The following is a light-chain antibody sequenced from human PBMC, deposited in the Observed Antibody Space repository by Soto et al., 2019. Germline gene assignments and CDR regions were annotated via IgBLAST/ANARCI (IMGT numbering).Light chain of an antibody. J-gene: IGKJ5*01. CDR2: WAS. Sequence: DIVMTQSPDSLTVSLSERATINCKSSQSVLHSSNNKNYLAWYQQKPGQPPKLLICWASTRESGVPDRFSGSGSGTDFTLTISSLQAEDVAVYYCQQYYTTPITFGQGTRLEIK. CDR1: QSVLHSSNNKNY. V-gene: IGKV4-1*01. CDR3: QQYYTTPIT.